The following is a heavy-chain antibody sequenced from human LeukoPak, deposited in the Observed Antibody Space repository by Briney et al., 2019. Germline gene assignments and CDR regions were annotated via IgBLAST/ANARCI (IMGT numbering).Heavy chain of an antibody. J-gene: IGHJ4*02. V-gene: IGHV1-46*01. D-gene: IGHD3-3*01. CDR1: GYTFTNHY. CDR3: AALGASGFVGNFWSGPLDY. Sequence: ASVKISCRASGYTFTNHYIHWVRQAPGQGLEWMGMMNPSDGSTNYPQKFQGRVTMTRDASTATAYMELSSLRFDDTAIYYCAALGASGFVGNFWSGPLDYWGQGTLVTVSS. CDR2: MNPSDGST.